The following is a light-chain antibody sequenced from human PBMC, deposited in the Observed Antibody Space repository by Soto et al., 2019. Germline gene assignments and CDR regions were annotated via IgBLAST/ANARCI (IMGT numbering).Light chain of an antibody. CDR2: GAS. Sequence: EIVLTQSPGTLSLSPGERATLSCRASQSVSSSYLVWYQQKPGQAPRLLIYGASSRATGIPDRFSGSGAGTDFNLTISRLEPEELAVYYCQQDGSSPPITFGQGTRLEIK. J-gene: IGKJ5*01. V-gene: IGKV3-20*01. CDR1: QSVSSSY. CDR3: QQDGSSPPIT.